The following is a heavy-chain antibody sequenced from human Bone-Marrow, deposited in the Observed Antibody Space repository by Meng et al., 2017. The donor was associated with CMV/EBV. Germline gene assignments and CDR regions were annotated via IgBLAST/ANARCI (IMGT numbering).Heavy chain of an antibody. J-gene: IGHJ6*01. CDR2: ISAYNGNT. D-gene: IGHD6-6*01. V-gene: IGHV1-18*04. CDR3: ARVVSSSSPWYYYGMDV. CDR1: GYTFTGYY. Sequence: ASVKVSCKASGYTFTGYYMHWVRQAPGQGLEWMGWISAYNGNTNYAQKLQGRVTMTTDTSTSTAYMELRSLRSDDTAVYYCARVVSSSSPWYYYGMDVWGQGTTVTGYS.